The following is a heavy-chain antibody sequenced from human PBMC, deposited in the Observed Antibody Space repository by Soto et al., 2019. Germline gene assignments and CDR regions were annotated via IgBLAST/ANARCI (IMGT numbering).Heavy chain of an antibody. V-gene: IGHV4-59*01. CDR3: ARHPFGNVRWRGMAWIDY. Sequence: QVQLQESGPGLVKPSETLSLTCTVSGGSISSYYWSWIRQPPGKGLEWIGYIYYSGSTNYNPSLKRRVTIAVDTSKNQFSLKLSSVTAADTAVYYCARHPFGNVRWRGMAWIDYWGQGTLVTVSS. CDR1: GGSISSYY. J-gene: IGHJ4*02. D-gene: IGHD3-10*01. CDR2: IYYSGST.